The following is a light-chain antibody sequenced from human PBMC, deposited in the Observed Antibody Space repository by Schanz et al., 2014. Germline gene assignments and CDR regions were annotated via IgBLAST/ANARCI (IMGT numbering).Light chain of an antibody. CDR1: SNDIGDYNY. CDR2: DVN. J-gene: IGLJ2*01. CDR3: CLYAGSYVL. Sequence: QSALTQPASVSGSPGQSITISCTGTSNDIGDYNYVSWYQQHPGKAPKVMIYDVNKRPSGVPDRFSGSKSGNAASLTVSGLQAEDEADYYCCLYAGSYVLFGGGTKLTVL. V-gene: IGLV2-23*02.